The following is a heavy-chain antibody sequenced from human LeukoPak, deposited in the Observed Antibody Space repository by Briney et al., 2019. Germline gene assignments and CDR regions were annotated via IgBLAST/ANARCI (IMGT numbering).Heavy chain of an antibody. Sequence: PGGSLRLSCTASGFTFSTFCMSWVRQAPGKGLEWVSYITTSSSTIYYADSVRGRFTISRDNAKNSLYLQMNSLRDEDSAVYYCTRDWGRFDIWGQGTMVTVSS. CDR1: GFTFSTFC. CDR3: TRDWGRFDI. J-gene: IGHJ3*02. D-gene: IGHD3-16*01. V-gene: IGHV3-48*02. CDR2: ITTSSSTI.